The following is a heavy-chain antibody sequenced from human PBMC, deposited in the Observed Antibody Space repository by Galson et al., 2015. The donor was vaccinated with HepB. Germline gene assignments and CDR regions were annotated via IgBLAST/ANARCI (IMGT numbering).Heavy chain of an antibody. CDR3: AREGTGYSSNFDY. CDR1: GYTFTSHA. CDR2: INAGSGNT. J-gene: IGHJ4*02. Sequence: SVKVSCKASGYTFTSHAMHWVRQAPGQRLEWMGWINAGSGNTKYSQKFQGRVTITRDTSASTAYMELSSLRSEDTAVYYCAREGTGYSSNFDYWGQGTLVTVSS. D-gene: IGHD5-18*01. V-gene: IGHV1-3*01.